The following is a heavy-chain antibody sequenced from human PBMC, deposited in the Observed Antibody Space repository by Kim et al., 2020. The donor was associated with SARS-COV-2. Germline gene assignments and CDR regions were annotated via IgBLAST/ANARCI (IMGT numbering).Heavy chain of an antibody. J-gene: IGHJ4*02. Sequence: DSVKGRFTLSRDNSKNTLYMQMHSLRAEDTAVYYCAKDMSSGSGSYVFDYWGQGTLVTVSS. D-gene: IGHD3-10*01. V-gene: IGHV3-23*01. CDR3: AKDMSSGSGSYVFDY.